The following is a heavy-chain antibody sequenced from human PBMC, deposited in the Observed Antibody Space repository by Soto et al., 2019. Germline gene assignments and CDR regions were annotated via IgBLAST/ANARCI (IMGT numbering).Heavy chain of an antibody. CDR2: IFYSGGT. V-gene: IGHV4-39*01. Sequence: QLLLQESGPGLVKPSETLSLTCTVSGGSILDSTYYWAWIRQSPGKGLEWIGTIFYSGGTFYTPSLKRQVPMSVDTSNNQFSLKPGSGPAADKAVYYCARQASGYYYGWFDPWGQGTLVTVSS. CDR1: GGSILDSTYY. D-gene: IGHD3-22*01. J-gene: IGHJ5*02. CDR3: ARQASGYYYGWFDP.